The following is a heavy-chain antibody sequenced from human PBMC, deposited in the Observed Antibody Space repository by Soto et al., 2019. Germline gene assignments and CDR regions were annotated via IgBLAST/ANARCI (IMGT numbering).Heavy chain of an antibody. CDR1: GGSISSGGYY. CDR3: ARDKIFGVDYYYYGMDV. J-gene: IGHJ6*02. Sequence: SETLSLTCTVSGGSISSGGYYWSWIRQHPGKGLEWIGYIYYSGSTYYNPSLKSRVTISVDTPKNQSSLKLSSVTAADTAVYYCARDKIFGVDYYYYGMDVWGQGTTVTVSS. V-gene: IGHV4-31*03. CDR2: IYYSGST. D-gene: IGHD3-3*01.